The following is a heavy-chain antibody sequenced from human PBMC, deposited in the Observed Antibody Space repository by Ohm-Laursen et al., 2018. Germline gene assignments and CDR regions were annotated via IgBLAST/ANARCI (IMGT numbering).Heavy chain of an antibody. J-gene: IGHJ3*02. CDR2: IIPIFGTA. CDR3: AREGAVAGLDAFDI. Sequence: SVKVSCKASGGTFSSYAISWVRQAPGQGLEWMGGIIPIFGTANYAQKLQGRVTITADKSTSTAYMELSSLRSEDTAVYYCAREGAVAGLDAFDIWGQGTMVTVSS. CDR1: GGTFSSYA. D-gene: IGHD6-19*01. V-gene: IGHV1-69*06.